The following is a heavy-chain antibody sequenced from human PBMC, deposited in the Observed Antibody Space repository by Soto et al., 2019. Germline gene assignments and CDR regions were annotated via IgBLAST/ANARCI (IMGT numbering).Heavy chain of an antibody. CDR3: ARDSSSWRDYYYYGMDV. D-gene: IGHD6-13*01. Sequence: SETLSLTCTVSGGSISSSSYYWGWIRQPPGKGLEWIGSIYYSGSTYYNPSLKSRVTISVDTSKNQFSLKLSSVTAADTAVYYCARDSSSWRDYYYYGMDVWGQGTTVTVSS. J-gene: IGHJ6*02. V-gene: IGHV4-39*02. CDR2: IYYSGST. CDR1: GGSISSSSYY.